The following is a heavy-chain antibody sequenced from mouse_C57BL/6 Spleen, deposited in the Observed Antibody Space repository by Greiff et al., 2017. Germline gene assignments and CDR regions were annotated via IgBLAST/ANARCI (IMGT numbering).Heavy chain of an antibody. CDR2: INPNNGGT. Sequence: VQLQQSGPELVKPGASVKIPCKASGYTFTDSNMDWVKQSHGKSLEWIGDINPNNGGTIYNQKFKGKATLTVDKSSSTAYMELRSLTSEDTAVYYCARDYYGSSYYWYFDVWGTGTTGTVSS. CDR1: GYTFTDSN. V-gene: IGHV1-18*01. D-gene: IGHD1-1*01. CDR3: ARDYYGSSYYWYFDV. J-gene: IGHJ1*03.